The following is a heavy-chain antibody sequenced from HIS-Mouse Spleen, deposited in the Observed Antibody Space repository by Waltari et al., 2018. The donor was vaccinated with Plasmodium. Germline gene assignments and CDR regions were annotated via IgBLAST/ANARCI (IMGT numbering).Heavy chain of an antibody. V-gene: IGHV4-34*01. CDR2: INHRGST. Sequence: QVQLQQWGAGLLKPSETLSLTCAVYGGSFSGYYWSWIRQPPGKGLEWIGEINHRGSTNYNPSLKSRVTISVDTSQNQFSLKRSSVTAADTAVYYCARVTSSGVYWYFDLWGRGTLVTVSS. J-gene: IGHJ2*01. CDR3: ARVTSSGVYWYFDL. CDR1: GGSFSGYY. D-gene: IGHD3-3*01.